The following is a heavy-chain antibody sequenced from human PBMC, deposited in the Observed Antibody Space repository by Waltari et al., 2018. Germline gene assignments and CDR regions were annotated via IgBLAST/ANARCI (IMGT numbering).Heavy chain of an antibody. CDR1: GFTFSSYA. CDR3: ALPPPRIAAAGMGY. J-gene: IGHJ4*02. V-gene: IGHV3-23*01. CDR2: ISGSGGST. D-gene: IGHD6-13*01. Sequence: EVQLLESGGGLVQPGGSLRLSCAASGFTFSSYAMSWVRQAPGKGLEWVSAISGSGGSTYYADSVKVRFTSSRDNSKNTLYLQMNSLSAEDTAVYYCALPPPRIAAAGMGYWGQGTLVTVSS.